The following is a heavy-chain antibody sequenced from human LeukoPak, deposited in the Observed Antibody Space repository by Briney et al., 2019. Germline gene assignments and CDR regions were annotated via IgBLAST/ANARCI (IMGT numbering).Heavy chain of an antibody. CDR2: IFPGDSDT. Sequence: GESLKISCKGSGYTFTSYWIGWVRRMPGKGLEWMGIIFPGDSDTRYNPSLQGQVTISADESINTAYMQWSSLKASDTAMYYCARTYSSDTSGYYLDYWGQGTLVTVSS. J-gene: IGHJ4*02. D-gene: IGHD3-22*01. V-gene: IGHV5-51*01. CDR1: GYTFTSYW. CDR3: ARTYSSDTSGYYLDY.